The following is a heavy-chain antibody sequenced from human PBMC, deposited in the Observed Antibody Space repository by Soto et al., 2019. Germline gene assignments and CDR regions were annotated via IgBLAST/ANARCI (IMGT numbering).Heavy chain of an antibody. J-gene: IGHJ6*02. CDR1: GITFGSRA. V-gene: IGHV3-23*01. D-gene: IGHD4-4*01. CDR3: ARDQGTVTTFYYYYGMDV. Sequence: EVQLLESGGDLIQPGGSLRLSCVASGITFGSRAMSWVRQAPGEGLEWVSTITDTGGDAKYADSVRGRFTISRDNSKKTLYLQMSSLRADDSAVYFCARDQGTVTTFYYYYGMDVWGQGTTVTVSS. CDR2: ITDTGGDA.